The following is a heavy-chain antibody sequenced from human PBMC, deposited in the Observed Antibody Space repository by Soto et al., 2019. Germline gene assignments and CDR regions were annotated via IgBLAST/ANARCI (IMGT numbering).Heavy chain of an antibody. V-gene: IGHV1-2*04. CDR2: INPKSGGT. CDR3: ARGHSTDCSNGVCSFFYNHEMDV. Sequence: ASVKRSCKASGYSFTDDHIHWVRQAPGQGLEWLGRINPKSGGTSTAQKFQGWVTMTRDRSISTVYMELTRLRSDDTAVYFCARGHSTDCSNGVCSFFYNHEMDVWGQGTTVTVSS. J-gene: IGHJ6*02. D-gene: IGHD2-8*01. CDR1: GYSFTDDH.